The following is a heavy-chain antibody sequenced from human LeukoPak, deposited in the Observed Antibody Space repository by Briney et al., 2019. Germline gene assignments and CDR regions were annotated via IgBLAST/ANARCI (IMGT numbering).Heavy chain of an antibody. J-gene: IGHJ4*02. CDR1: GCTFTSYY. CDR2: INPSGGST. CDR3: ARAGGDYYDSSGVDY. D-gene: IGHD3-22*01. V-gene: IGHV1-46*01. Sequence: ASVTVSCKASGCTFTSYYMHWVRQAPGQGLEWMGIINPSGGSTSYAQKFQGRVTMTRDTSTSTVYMELSSLRSEDTAVYYCARAGGDYYDSSGVDYWGQGTLVTVSS.